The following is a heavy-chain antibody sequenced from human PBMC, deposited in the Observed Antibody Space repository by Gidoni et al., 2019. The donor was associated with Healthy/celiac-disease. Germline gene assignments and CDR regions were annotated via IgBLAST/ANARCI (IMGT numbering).Heavy chain of an antibody. D-gene: IGHD3-3*01. V-gene: IGHV4-39*01. CDR1: GGSMSSSSYY. J-gene: IGHJ4*02. CDR2: LYYSGST. Sequence: QLQLQESGPGLVKPSETLSLTCTVSGGSMSSSSYYWGWIRQPPGKGLEWIGSLYYSGSTYYNPSLKRRVTISVDTSKNQFSLKLSSLTAADTAVYYCETVITIFGGDWPIDYWGQGTLVTVSS. CDR3: ETVITIFGGDWPIDY.